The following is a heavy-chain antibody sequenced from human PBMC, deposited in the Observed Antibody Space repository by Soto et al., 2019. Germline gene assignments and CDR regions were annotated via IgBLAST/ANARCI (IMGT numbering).Heavy chain of an antibody. Sequence: SLRPSCSVAGVSFNLDDMSSVCLSPGKVLEWIAYISASGYTENYSDCLKGRFSISRDNAMNSLFLQMSSLRAEATAVHYCARLKPVAVASLFSHHFDSWAKATLLTTSS. CDR2: ISASGYTE. D-gene: IGHD5-12*01. CDR3: ARLKPVAVASLFSHHFDS. J-gene: IGHJ4*01. V-gene: IGHV3-48*03. CDR1: GVSFNLDD.